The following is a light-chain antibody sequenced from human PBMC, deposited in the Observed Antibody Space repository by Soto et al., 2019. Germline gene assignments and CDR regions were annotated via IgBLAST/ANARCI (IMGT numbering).Light chain of an antibody. V-gene: IGLV9-49*01. CDR3: GTDHGSGSNFVVV. J-gene: IGLJ2*01. CDR2: VGTGGIVG. Sequence: QAVVTQTPSASASLGASVTLTCTLSSGYSNYKIDWFQQRPGKGPRFVMRVGTGGIVGSKGDGIPDRFSVLGSGLNRYLTIKNIQEDDESDYYCGTDHGSGSNFVVVFGGGTQLTVL. CDR1: SGYSNYK.